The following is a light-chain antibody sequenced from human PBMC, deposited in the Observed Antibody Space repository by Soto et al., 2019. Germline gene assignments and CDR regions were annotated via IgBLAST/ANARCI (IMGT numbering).Light chain of an antibody. CDR1: QSVLHSSNNKNY. CDR3: QQYYSPPWT. J-gene: IGKJ1*01. Sequence: DIVMTQSPDSLAVSLGERATIDCKSSQSVLHSSNNKNYLAWYRQKPGQPPELLIYWASTRESGVPDRFSGAGSGTDFTLTISSLQAEDVAVYHCQQYYSPPWTFGQGTKLEIK. CDR2: WAS. V-gene: IGKV4-1*01.